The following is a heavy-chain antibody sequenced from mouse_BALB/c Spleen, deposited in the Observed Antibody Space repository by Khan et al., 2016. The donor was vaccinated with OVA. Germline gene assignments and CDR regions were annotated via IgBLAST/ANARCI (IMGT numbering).Heavy chain of an antibody. J-gene: IGHJ4*01. D-gene: IGHD1-1*01. CDR3: ARQPYDHYYIIDY. Sequence: VELVESGPGLVAPSQSLSITCTISGFSLTNYGVHWVRQSPGKGLEWLVVIWSDGSTTYNSVLRSRLITSKDNSKSRASFKMNSLQTDDTAMYYCARQPYDHYYIIDYGGQGTSVTVSS. CDR1: GFSLTNYG. V-gene: IGHV2-6-1*01. CDR2: IWSDGST.